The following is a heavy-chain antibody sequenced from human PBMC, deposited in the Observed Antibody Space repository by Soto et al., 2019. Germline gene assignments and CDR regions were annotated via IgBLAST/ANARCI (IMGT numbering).Heavy chain of an antibody. D-gene: IGHD6-19*01. CDR3: ARDVGGIAVAGLPDY. Sequence: QVQLVQSGAEVKKPGASVKVSCKASGYTFTGYYMHWVRQAPGQGLEWMGWINPNSGGTNYAQKFQGWVTMTRDTSISTAYMELSRLRSDDTAVYYCARDVGGIAVAGLPDYWGQGTLVTVSS. J-gene: IGHJ4*02. V-gene: IGHV1-2*04. CDR1: GYTFTGYY. CDR2: INPNSGGT.